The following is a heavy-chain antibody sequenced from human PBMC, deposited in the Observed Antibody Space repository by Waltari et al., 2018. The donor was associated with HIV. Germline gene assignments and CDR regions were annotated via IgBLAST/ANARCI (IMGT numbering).Heavy chain of an antibody. Sequence: QVQLVQSGAEVKTPAASVKVSCKASAYTFTSYDIKWVRQATGPGLEWMGWMNPNSGNTGYAQKFQGRVTMTRNTSISTAYMELSGLRSEDTAVYYCARRYDSGTNIAGYWGQGTLVTVSS. D-gene: IGHD3-10*01. CDR2: MNPNSGNT. CDR3: ARRYDSGTNIAGY. CDR1: AYTFTSYD. J-gene: IGHJ4*02. V-gene: IGHV1-8*01.